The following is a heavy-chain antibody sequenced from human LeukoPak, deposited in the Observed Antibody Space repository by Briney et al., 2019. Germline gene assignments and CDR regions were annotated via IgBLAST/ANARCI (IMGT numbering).Heavy chain of an antibody. CDR3: AKRADGGSGVSCYYYYMDV. V-gene: IGHV3-23*01. CDR1: GFTFSNSA. D-gene: IGHD2-15*01. J-gene: IGHJ6*03. Sequence: GGSLRLSCAAFGFTFSNSAMNWVRQAPGKGLEWVSTISGVGDSTYYAESVKGRFTMSRDNSKNTVYLQMNSLRVEDTAIYYCAKRADGGSGVSCYYYYMDVWGKGTTVTVSS. CDR2: ISGVGDST.